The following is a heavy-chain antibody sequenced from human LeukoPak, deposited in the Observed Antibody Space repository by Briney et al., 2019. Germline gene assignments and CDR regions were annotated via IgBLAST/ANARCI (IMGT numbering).Heavy chain of an antibody. Sequence: GGSLRLSCAASGFTFSSYAMTWVRQAPGKGLEWVSGISDTGRSTYYADPVKGRFTISRSNSKSTLYLQMNSLRDEDTAVYYCAKVLRGLAYYGDYRDWGQGTLVTVSS. D-gene: IGHD4-17*01. CDR3: AKVLRGLAYYGDYRD. CDR2: ISDTGRST. V-gene: IGHV3-23*01. CDR1: GFTFSSYA. J-gene: IGHJ4*02.